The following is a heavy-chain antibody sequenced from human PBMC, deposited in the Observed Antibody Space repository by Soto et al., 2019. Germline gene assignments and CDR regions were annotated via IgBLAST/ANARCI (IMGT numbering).Heavy chain of an antibody. J-gene: IGHJ4*02. CDR2: INHTGHT. V-gene: IGHV4-34*01. D-gene: IGHD3-10*01. CDR1: GGSFNDYY. CDR3: ARSGHLFDY. Sequence: SETLSLTCAVYGGSFNDYYWSWIRQPPGKGLEWIGEINHTGHTNYNPSLKSRVTISVDTSKNQFSLKLSSVTAADTAVYYCARSGHLFDYWGQGTLVT.